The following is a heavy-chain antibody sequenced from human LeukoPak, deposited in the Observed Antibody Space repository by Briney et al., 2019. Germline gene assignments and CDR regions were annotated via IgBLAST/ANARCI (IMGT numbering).Heavy chain of an antibody. CDR3: ARDLVTVTKGFDI. CDR1: GDSISSANYY. V-gene: IGHV4-39*07. D-gene: IGHD4-17*01. Sequence: PSETLSLTCTVSGDSISSANYYWGWVRQPPGKGLEWIGSIYFSGSTYYNPSLKSRVTISVETSKVQFSLKLTSVTAADTAVYYCARDLVTVTKGFDIWGQGTMVSVSS. J-gene: IGHJ3*02. CDR2: IYFSGST.